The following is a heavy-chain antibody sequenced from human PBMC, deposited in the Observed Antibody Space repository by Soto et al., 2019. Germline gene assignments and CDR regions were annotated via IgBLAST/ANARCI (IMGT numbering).Heavy chain of an antibody. Sequence: QVQLQESGPGLVKPSQTLSLSCTVSGDSITGGDVYWSWIRQSPGKALEWIAHISYGGYKFYNPSPESRVTQSRDTSREQVPPKLSSFTSAETALDFCAPVNGSFLSFFDNWGQGTLVAVSS. CDR2: ISYGGYK. CDR3: APVNGSFLSFFDN. CDR1: GDSITGGDVY. V-gene: IGHV4-30-4*01. D-gene: IGHD2-8*01. J-gene: IGHJ4*02.